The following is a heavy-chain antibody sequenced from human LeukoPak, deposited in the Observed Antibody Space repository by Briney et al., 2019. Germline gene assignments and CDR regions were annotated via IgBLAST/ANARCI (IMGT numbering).Heavy chain of an antibody. CDR1: GGSISSSY. J-gene: IGHJ4*02. V-gene: IGHV4-59*08. CDR3: ASETSSSSY. CDR2: MSYSGST. D-gene: IGHD6-6*01. Sequence: SETLSLTCTVSGGSISSSYWSWIRQPPGKGLEWIGYMSYSGSTSYNPSLKSRVTISVDTSENQFSLKLSSVTAADTAVYYCASETSSSSYWGQGTLVTVSS.